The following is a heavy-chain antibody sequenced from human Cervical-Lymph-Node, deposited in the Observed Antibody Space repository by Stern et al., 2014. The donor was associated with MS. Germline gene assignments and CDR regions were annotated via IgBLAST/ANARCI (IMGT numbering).Heavy chain of an antibody. CDR1: GGSISSSSYY. D-gene: IGHD2-2*01. Sequence: QLQLQESGPGLVKPSETLSLTCTVSGGSISSSSYYWGWIRQPPGKGLEWIGSIYYSGSTYYNPFLNSRVTISVDTSKHQFYMRLTSVTAADTAVYYCARQGPIPRGIVVVPAAIENWFDPWGQGTLVTVSS. J-gene: IGHJ5*02. V-gene: IGHV4-39*01. CDR2: IYYSGST. CDR3: ARQGPIPRGIVVVPAAIENWFDP.